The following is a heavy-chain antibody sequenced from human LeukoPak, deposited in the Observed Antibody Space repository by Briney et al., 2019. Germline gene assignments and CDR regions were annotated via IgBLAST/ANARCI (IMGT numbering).Heavy chain of an antibody. D-gene: IGHD6-19*01. J-gene: IGHJ5*02. CDR1: GYTFTSNY. CDR2: ISPSGGST. Sequence: ASVKVSCKAFGYTFTSNYMHWVRQAPGQGPEWMGVISPSGGSTTYAQKFQGRVTLTRDMSTSTDYLELSSLRSEDTAVYYCARASIAVAGSWGWFDPWGQGTLVTVSS. V-gene: IGHV1-46*01. CDR3: ARASIAVAGSWGWFDP.